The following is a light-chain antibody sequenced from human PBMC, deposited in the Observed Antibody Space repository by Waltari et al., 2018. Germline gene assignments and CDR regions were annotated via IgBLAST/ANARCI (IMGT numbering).Light chain of an antibody. J-gene: IGKJ2*01. V-gene: IGKV3-15*01. CDR3: QHYHQWPPYT. CDR2: GAS. CDR1: QTISYN. Sequence: EIVLTQSPSTLSVSPGERAILSCRASQTISYNLAWYQQRPGQPPRLLIYGASARAAAIPVRFSGSGSGTEFTLTISGLQSEGFAVYYCQHYHQWPPYTFGQGTKVE.